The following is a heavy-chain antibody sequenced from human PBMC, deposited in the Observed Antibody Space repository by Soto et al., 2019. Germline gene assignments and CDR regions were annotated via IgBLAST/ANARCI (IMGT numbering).Heavy chain of an antibody. D-gene: IGHD3-10*01. CDR2: INPSGGST. V-gene: IGHV1-46*01. CDR1: GYTFTSYY. CDR3: ARPKYYGSGIPFDY. J-gene: IGHJ4*02. Sequence: ASVKVSCKASGYTFTSYYMHWVRQAPGQGLEWMGIINPSGGSTSYAQKFQGRVTISADKSISTAYLQWSSLKASDTAMYYCARPKYYGSGIPFDYWGQGTLVTVSS.